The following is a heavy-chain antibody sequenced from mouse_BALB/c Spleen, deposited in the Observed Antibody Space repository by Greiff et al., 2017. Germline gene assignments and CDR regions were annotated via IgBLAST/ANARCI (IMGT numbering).Heavy chain of an antibody. D-gene: IGHD1-1*01. CDR1: GYTFTDYA. CDR3: ARDTTVVNAMDY. Sequence: QVQLKESGAELVRPGVSVKISCKGSGYTFTDYAMHWVKQSHAKSLEWIGVISTYYGDASYNQKFKGKATMTVDKSSSTAYMELARLTSEDSAIYYCARDTTVVNAMDYWGQGTSVTVSS. V-gene: IGHV1S137*01. CDR2: ISTYYGDA. J-gene: IGHJ4*01.